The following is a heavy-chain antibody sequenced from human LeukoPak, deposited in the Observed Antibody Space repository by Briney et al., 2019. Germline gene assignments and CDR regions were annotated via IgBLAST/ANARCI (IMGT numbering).Heavy chain of an antibody. D-gene: IGHD5-24*01. CDR2: VSHNGVNT. CDR3: AKDIQLST. V-gene: IGHV3-23*01. J-gene: IGHJ3*01. Sequence: PGGSLRLSCAASGFTFSNYAMNWVRQAPGKGLEWVSAVSHNGVNTHYADSVKGRFTISRDNSKNTLSLQMNSLRAEDTAIYYCAKDIQLSTWGLGTRVTVSS. CDR1: GFTFSNYA.